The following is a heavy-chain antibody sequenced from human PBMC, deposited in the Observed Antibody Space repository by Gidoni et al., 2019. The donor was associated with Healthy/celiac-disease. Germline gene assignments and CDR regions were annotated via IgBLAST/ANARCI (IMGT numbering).Heavy chain of an antibody. V-gene: IGHV1-69*09. CDR3: ARDRDDYGDYVVVL. CDR1: RGTFSSYA. J-gene: IGHJ4*02. CDR2: LIPILGIA. Sequence: QLQLVHSGAEVQQPWSSVKVSCKPSRGTFSSYAISWVRQAPGQGLEWMGRLIPILGIANYAQKFQGRVTITADKSTSTAYMELSSLRAEDTAVYYCARDRDDYGDYVVVLWGQGTLVTVSS. D-gene: IGHD4-17*01.